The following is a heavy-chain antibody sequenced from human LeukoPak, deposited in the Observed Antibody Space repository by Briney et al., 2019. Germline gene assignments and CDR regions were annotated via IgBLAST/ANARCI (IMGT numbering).Heavy chain of an antibody. Sequence: GGSLRLSCAASGFTFSSYEMNWVRQAPGKGLEWVSYISSSGSTIYYADSVKGQFTISRDNAKNSLYLQMNSLRAEDTAVYYCARRPYYYGSGSYYRGAFDIWGQGTMVTVSS. J-gene: IGHJ3*02. V-gene: IGHV3-48*03. CDR1: GFTFSSYE. CDR2: ISSSGSTI. CDR3: ARRPYYYGSGSYYRGAFDI. D-gene: IGHD3-10*01.